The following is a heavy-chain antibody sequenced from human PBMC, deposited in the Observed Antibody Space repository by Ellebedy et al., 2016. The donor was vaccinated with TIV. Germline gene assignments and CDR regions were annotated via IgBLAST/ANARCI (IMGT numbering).Heavy chain of an antibody. D-gene: IGHD6-13*01. J-gene: IGHJ4*02. CDR3: ASAYPGIVAAGNFDY. CDR2: VFPTGST. CDR1: GGSISSYY. V-gene: IGHV4-4*09. Sequence: SETLSLTCTVSGGSISSYYWSWNRQLPGKGLEWIGYVFPTGSTDYNRSLKSRVTISLEPSKKQFSLKLTSVTAADTAVYYCASAYPGIVAAGNFDYWGQGSLVTVSS.